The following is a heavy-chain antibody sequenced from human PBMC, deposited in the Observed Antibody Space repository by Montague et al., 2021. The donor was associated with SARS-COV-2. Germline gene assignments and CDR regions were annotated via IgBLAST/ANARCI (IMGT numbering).Heavy chain of an antibody. V-gene: IGHV4-59*12. CDR1: DGSISSYY. D-gene: IGHD3-10*02. CDR3: ARASRFGIPERFET. CDR2: INYSGSS. Sequence: SETLSLTCSINDGSISSYYWAWIRQPPEQGLEWVGFINYSGSSTYSPSLNIRVTITIATSKTKFSLRLTSLTPADTAMYFCARASRFGIPERFETWGQGSKVTVSS. J-gene: IGHJ4*02.